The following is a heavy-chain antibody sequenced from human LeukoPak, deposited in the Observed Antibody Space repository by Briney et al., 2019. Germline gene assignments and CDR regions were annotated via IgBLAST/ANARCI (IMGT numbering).Heavy chain of an antibody. CDR1: GFTFSNYW. J-gene: IGHJ4*02. Sequence: GGSLRLSCAASGFTFSNYWMHWVRQAPGKGLVWVSRINGDGGSTTYAESVKGRSTISRDNAENTLYLQMNSLRTEDTAMYYCARFTDYIGSYWVSPKRFFAYWGQGTLVTVSS. CDR3: ARFTDYIGSYWVSPKRFFAY. D-gene: IGHD3-22*01. V-gene: IGHV3-74*01. CDR2: INGDGGST.